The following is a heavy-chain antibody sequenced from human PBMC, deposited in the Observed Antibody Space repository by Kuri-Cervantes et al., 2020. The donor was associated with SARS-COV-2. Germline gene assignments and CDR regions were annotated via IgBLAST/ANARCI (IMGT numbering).Heavy chain of an antibody. CDR2: IRYDGSNK. CDR3: AKDLYGSGPYYFDY. CDR1: GFTFSSYG. J-gene: IGHJ4*02. D-gene: IGHD3-10*01. V-gene: IGHV3-30*02. Sequence: GESLKISCAASGFTFSSYGMHWVRQAPGKGLEWVAFIRYDGSNKYYADSVKGRLTISRDDSKNTLYLQMNSLRAEDTAVYYCAKDLYGSGPYYFDYWGQGTLVTVSS.